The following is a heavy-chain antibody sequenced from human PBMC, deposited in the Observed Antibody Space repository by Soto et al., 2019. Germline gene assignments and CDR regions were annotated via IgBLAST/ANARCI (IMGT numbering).Heavy chain of an antibody. Sequence: SETLSLTCSVSGGTISGYYWTWIRQPAGKGLEWIGRIYSSGNTKYNPSLQSRVTMSLDTSNNQFSLRLTSVTAADTAVYYCARGQRVSDWFDPWGRGTLVTVPS. CDR2: IYSSGNT. J-gene: IGHJ5*02. CDR3: ARGQRVSDWFDP. V-gene: IGHV4-4*07. D-gene: IGHD2-2*01. CDR1: GGTISGYY.